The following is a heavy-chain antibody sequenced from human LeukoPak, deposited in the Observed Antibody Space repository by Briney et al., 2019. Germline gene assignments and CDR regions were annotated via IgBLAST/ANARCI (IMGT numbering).Heavy chain of an antibody. CDR3: ARDRRPGIVATIYNWFDP. V-gene: IGHV3-21*01. CDR2: ISSSSSYI. CDR1: GFTFSSYS. D-gene: IGHD5-12*01. J-gene: IGHJ5*02. Sequence: GGSLRLSCAASGFTFSSYSMNWVRQAPGKGLEWVSPISSSSSYIYYADSVKGRFTISRDNAKNSLYLQMNSLRAEDTAVYYCARDRRPGIVATIYNWFDPGAREPWSPSPQ.